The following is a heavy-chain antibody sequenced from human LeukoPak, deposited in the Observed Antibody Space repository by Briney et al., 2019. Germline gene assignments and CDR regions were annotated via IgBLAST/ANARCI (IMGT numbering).Heavy chain of an antibody. CDR2: INHSGST. CDR1: GGSISSSSYY. V-gene: IGHV4-39*07. CDR3: AREISPADSSSAFDS. D-gene: IGHD6-6*01. J-gene: IGHJ4*02. Sequence: SETLSLTCTVSGGSISSSSYYWSWIRQPPGKGLEWIGEINHSGSTNYNPSLKSRVTISVDTSKNQFSLKLNSVTAADTAVYYCAREISPADSSSAFDSWGQGTLVTVSS.